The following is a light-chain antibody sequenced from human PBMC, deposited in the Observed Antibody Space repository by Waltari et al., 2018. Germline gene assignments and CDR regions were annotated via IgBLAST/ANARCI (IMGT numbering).Light chain of an antibody. CDR1: QSISSY. CDR3: QQSYSTPLYT. Sequence: DIQMTQSPSSLSASVGDRVTITCRASQSISSYLNWYQQKPGKAPKILIYAASSLQSGVPSRFSGSGSGTDLTLTISSLQPEDFATYYCQQSYSTPLYTFGPGTKVDIK. V-gene: IGKV1-39*01. J-gene: IGKJ3*01. CDR2: AAS.